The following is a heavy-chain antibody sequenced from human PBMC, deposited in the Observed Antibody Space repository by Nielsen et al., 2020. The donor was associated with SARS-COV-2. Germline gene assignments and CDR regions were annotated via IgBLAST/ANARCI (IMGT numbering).Heavy chain of an antibody. Sequence: SETLSLTCAISGDSVSSSSAAWNWIRQSPSRGLECLGRTYYRSKWYNDYAVSVKSRITINPDTSKNQFSLHLNSVTPEDTAVYYCASARGAYGDYYYYYYSDVWGKGTTVTVSS. D-gene: IGHD4-17*01. J-gene: IGHJ6*03. CDR3: ASARGAYGDYYYYYYSDV. CDR2: TYYRSKWYN. V-gene: IGHV6-1*01. CDR1: GDSVSSSSAA.